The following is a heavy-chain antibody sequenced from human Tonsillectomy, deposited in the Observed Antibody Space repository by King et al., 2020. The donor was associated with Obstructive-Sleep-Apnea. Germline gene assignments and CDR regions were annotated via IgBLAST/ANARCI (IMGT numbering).Heavy chain of an antibody. CDR2: ITISRCYI. J-gene: IGHJ4*02. CDR3: ARDFISDY. Sequence: VQLVESGGGLGKPGGSLRLSCAASGFTFSSYSMNWVRQAPGKGLDGVSSITISRCYINYGDSVKGRFTISRDNAKNSLYLQMNSLRAEDTAVYYCARDFISDYWGQGTLVTVSS. V-gene: IGHV3-21*01. CDR1: GFTFSSYS. D-gene: IGHD3-10*01.